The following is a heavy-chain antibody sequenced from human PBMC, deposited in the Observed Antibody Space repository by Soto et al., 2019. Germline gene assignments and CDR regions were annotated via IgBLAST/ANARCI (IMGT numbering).Heavy chain of an antibody. J-gene: IGHJ6*02. Sequence: ASVKVSCKASGYTFTSYAMHWVRQAPGQRLEWMGWINAGNGNTKYSQKFQGRVTITRDTSASTAYMELSSLRSEDTAVYYCAREVWPPKRPAYYYYGMDVWGQGTTVTVSS. D-gene: IGHD2-15*01. CDR2: INAGNGNT. V-gene: IGHV1-3*01. CDR3: AREVWPPKRPAYYYYGMDV. CDR1: GYTFTSYA.